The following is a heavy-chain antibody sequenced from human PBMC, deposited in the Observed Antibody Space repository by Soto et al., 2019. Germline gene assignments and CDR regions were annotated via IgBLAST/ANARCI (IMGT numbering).Heavy chain of an antibody. CDR3: VRGYYDSSGYYYRNGPDAFDI. V-gene: IGHV3-30-3*01. CDR1: GFTFSSYA. Sequence: GGSLRLSCAASGFTFSSYAMHWVRQAPGKGLEWVAVISYDGSNKYYADSVKGRFTISRDNSKNTLYLQMNSLRAEDTAVYYCVRGYYDSSGYYYRNGPDAFDIWGQGTMVTVSS. D-gene: IGHD3-22*01. CDR2: ISYDGSNK. J-gene: IGHJ3*02.